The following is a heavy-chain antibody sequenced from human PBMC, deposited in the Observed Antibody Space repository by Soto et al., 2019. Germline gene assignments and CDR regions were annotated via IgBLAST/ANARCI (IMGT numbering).Heavy chain of an antibody. Sequence: QVQLVESGGGVVQAGRSLRLSYAASGFSFSRYGMHWVRQAPGKWLEWVAEISSDGSNKNYAESVKGRFTISRDISKDTLYLQMNSLRAEDTAVYYCAKGSNDHSDSGGIIWGQGTLVTVSS. D-gene: IGHD4-17*01. CDR2: ISSDGSNK. J-gene: IGHJ4*02. CDR1: GFSFSRYG. V-gene: IGHV3-30*18. CDR3: AKGSNDHSDSGGII.